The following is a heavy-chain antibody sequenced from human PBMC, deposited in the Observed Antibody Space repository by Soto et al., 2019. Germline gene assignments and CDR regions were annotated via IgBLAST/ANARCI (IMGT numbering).Heavy chain of an antibody. V-gene: IGHV1-18*01. D-gene: IGHD1-26*01. CDR1: GYTFINYG. J-gene: IGHJ3*01. CDR3: ARWSAIVGGAEALDV. CDR2: LSAYNGDT. Sequence: ASVKVSCKTSGYTFINYGITWVRQAPGQGLEWMGWLSAYNGDTSSSEKLQDRFTMTTDTSTNTVYMDLRSLTSDDTAVYYCARWSAIVGGAEALDVWGKGTRVTVSS.